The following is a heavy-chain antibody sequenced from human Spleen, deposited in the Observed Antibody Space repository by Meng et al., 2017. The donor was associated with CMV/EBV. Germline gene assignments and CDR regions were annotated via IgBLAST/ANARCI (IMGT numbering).Heavy chain of an antibody. CDR1: GYTFTSYG. CDR2: ISAYNGNT. V-gene: IGHV1-18*01. CDR3: ARAEGGLWFGELSRFAY. J-gene: IGHJ4*02. Sequence: ASVKVSCKASGYTFTSYGISWVRQAPGQGLEWMGWISAYNGNTNYAQKPQGRVTMTTDTSTSTAYMELRSLRSDDTAVYYCARAEGGLWFGELSRFAYWGQGTLVTVSS. D-gene: IGHD3-10*01.